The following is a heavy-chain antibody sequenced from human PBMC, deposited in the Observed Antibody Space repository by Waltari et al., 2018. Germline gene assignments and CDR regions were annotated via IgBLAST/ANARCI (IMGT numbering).Heavy chain of an antibody. V-gene: IGHV3-21*01. D-gene: IGHD2-2*01. CDR1: GFTFSSYS. CDR2: ISSSSSYI. J-gene: IGHJ6*03. Sequence: EVQLVESGGGLVKPGGSLRLPCAASGFTFSSYSMNWVRQAPGKGLEGVSSISSSSSYIYYADTGKGRFTISRDNAKNSLYLQMNSLRAEDTAVYYCARLLSHYYYYYMDVWGKGTTVTVSS. CDR3: ARLLSHYYYYYMDV.